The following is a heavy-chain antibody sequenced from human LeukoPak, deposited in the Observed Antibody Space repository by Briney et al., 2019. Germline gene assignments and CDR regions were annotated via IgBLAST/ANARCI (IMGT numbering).Heavy chain of an antibody. J-gene: IGHJ4*02. Sequence: SETMSLTCTVSAGSLSSYYWRWIRPPQAEGMEWLGNIYYSGSTNYKPSLKSRLTISLDTSKNQFSLKLSSVTAADTAVYYCARGYGYFDYWGQGTLVTVSS. V-gene: IGHV4-59*01. CDR1: AGSLSSYY. D-gene: IGHD4-17*01. CDR3: ARGYGYFDY. CDR2: IYYSGST.